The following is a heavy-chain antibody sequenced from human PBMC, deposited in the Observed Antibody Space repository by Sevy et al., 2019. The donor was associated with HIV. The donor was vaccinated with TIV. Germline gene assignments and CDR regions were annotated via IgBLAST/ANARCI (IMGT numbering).Heavy chain of an antibody. J-gene: IGHJ6*02. CDR2: IYPGDPAP. CDR1: GYSFTHYW. D-gene: IGHD5-12*01. Sequence: GESLKISCEGSGYSFTHYWIAWVRQIPGKGLEWMGIIYPGDPAPTYSPSFQGRVTISADKSINIAYLQWSRLRASDTAIYYCARLNGFEPYSHYALDVWGQGTTVTVSS. V-gene: IGHV5-51*01. CDR3: ARLNGFEPYSHYALDV.